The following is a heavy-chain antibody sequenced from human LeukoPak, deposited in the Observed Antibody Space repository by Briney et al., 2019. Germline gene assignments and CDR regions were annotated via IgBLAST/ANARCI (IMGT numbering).Heavy chain of an antibody. CDR2: IIPIFGIA. CDR3: ARALRTTDYYYGMDV. D-gene: IGHD1-14*01. Sequence: ASVKVSCKASGGTFSSYAISWVRQAPGQGLEWMGRIIPIFGIANYAQKFQGRVTITADKSTSTAYMELSSLRYEDTAVYYCARALRTTDYYYGMDVWGQGTTVTVSS. CDR1: GGTFSSYA. J-gene: IGHJ6*02. V-gene: IGHV1-69*04.